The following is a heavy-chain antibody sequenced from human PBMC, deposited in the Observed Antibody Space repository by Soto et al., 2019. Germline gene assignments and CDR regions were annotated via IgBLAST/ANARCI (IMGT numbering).Heavy chain of an antibody. CDR1: GGSITSYY. V-gene: IGHV4-59*01. J-gene: IGHJ6*02. D-gene: IGHD3-10*01. CDR2: ISDIGST. Sequence: SETLSLTCTVSGGSITSYYWTWIRQPPGQGLEWIGYISDIGSTSYNPSLTSRVTMLVDTSKKQFSLKLSSVTEADSAVYFCARSIPDSRGGGMDVWGQGATVTVSS. CDR3: ARSIPDSRGGGMDV.